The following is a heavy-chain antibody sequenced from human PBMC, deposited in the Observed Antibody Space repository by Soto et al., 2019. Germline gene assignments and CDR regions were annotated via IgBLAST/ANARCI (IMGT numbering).Heavy chain of an antibody. CDR3: AKDILSLAYYYYGMDA. J-gene: IGHJ6*02. Sequence: GGSLRLSCAASGFTFDDYAMHWVRQAPGKGLEWVPGISWNSGSIGYADSVKGRFTISRDNAKNSLYLQMNSLRAEDTALYYCAKDILSLAYYYYGMDAWGQGTTVTVSS. CDR2: ISWNSGSI. D-gene: IGHD2-15*01. CDR1: GFTFDDYA. V-gene: IGHV3-9*01.